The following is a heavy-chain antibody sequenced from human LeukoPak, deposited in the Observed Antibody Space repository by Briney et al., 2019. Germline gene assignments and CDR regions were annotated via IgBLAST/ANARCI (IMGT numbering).Heavy chain of an antibody. V-gene: IGHV1-3*01. D-gene: IGHD5-12*01. Sequence: ASVKVSCKASGYTFTSYAMHWVRQAPGQRLEWMGWINAGNGNTKYSQKFQGRVTITRDTSASTVYMELSSLRSEDTAVYYCARGGWLAFDAFDIWGQGTMVTVSS. J-gene: IGHJ3*02. CDR1: GYTFTSYA. CDR3: ARGGWLAFDAFDI. CDR2: INAGNGNT.